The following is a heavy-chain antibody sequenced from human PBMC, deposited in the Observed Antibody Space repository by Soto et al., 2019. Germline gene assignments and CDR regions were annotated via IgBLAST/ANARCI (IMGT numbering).Heavy chain of an antibody. V-gene: IGHV1-69*01. CDR3: ARGDEMTAVTIFEY. Sequence: QVQLVQSGAEVKKTGSSVKVSCKTSGGTFSTFGISWVRQAPGQGLEWMGGIIPFFGTAEYSQKFEDRITITADESTNTVYMDLRSLTSEDTAIYYCARGDEMTAVTIFEYWGQGTLVTVSS. J-gene: IGHJ4*02. CDR2: IIPFFGTA. CDR1: GGTFSTFG. D-gene: IGHD4-17*01.